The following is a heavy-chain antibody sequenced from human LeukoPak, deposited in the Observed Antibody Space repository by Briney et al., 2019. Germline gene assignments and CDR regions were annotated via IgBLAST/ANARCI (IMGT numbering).Heavy chain of an antibody. J-gene: IGHJ4*02. V-gene: IGHV3-21*01. D-gene: IGHD3-22*01. Sequence: PGGSLRLSCAASGFTFSSYSMNWVRQAPGKGLEWVSSISSSSSYIYYADSVKGRFTISRDNAKNSLYLQINSLRAEDTAVYYCARYDSSGYYFPFDYWGQGTLVTVSS. CDR1: GFTFSSYS. CDR2: ISSSSSYI. CDR3: ARYDSSGYYFPFDY.